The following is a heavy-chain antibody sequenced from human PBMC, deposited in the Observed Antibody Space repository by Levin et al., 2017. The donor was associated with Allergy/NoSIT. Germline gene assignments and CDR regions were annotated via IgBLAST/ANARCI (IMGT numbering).Heavy chain of an antibody. V-gene: IGHV3-33*01. Sequence: LSLTCAASGFTFSSYGMHWVRQAPGKGLEWVAVIWYDGSNKYYADSVKGRFTISRDNSKNTLYLQMNSLRAEDMAVYYCARDWAAMVPDAFDIWGQGTMVTVSS. D-gene: IGHD5-18*01. CDR3: ARDWAAMVPDAFDI. CDR1: GFTFSSYG. J-gene: IGHJ3*02. CDR2: IWYDGSNK.